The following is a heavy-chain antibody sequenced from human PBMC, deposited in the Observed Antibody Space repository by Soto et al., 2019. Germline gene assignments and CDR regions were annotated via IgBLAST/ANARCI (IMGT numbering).Heavy chain of an antibody. V-gene: IGHV3-64*01. CDR3: AIEGSSRPRWVFDY. CDR1: GFTFGSYP. Sequence: EVQLVESGGGLVQPGGSLRLSCADSGFTFGSYPMHWVRQAPGKGLEYVSAISTNGDSTFYANSVKGRFTISRDNSKNTLYLQMGSLRAEYMGGYYCAIEGSSRPRWVFDYWGQGTLVTASS. J-gene: IGHJ4*02. CDR2: ISTNGDST.